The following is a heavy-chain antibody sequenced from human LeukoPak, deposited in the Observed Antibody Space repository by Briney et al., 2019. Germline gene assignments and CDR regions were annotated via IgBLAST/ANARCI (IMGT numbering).Heavy chain of an antibody. CDR1: GFTFTNAW. CDR3: TTTYHYGSSPGSFDY. V-gene: IGHV3-15*01. CDR2: IKSKADGGIS. D-gene: IGHD3-22*01. J-gene: IGHJ4*02. Sequence: KTGGSLRLSCAASGFTFTNAWMNWVRQAPGKGLEWLGRIKSKADGGISDYAEPVKGRFTFSRDDSKNTLYLLMNSLKTEDTAVYYCTTTYHYGSSPGSFDYWGQGTLVTVSS.